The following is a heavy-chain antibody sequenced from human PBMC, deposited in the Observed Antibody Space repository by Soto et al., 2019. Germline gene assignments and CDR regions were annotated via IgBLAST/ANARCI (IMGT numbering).Heavy chain of an antibody. D-gene: IGHD3-9*01. J-gene: IGHJ4*02. CDR3: ARGVLTDCPTPFDY. V-gene: IGHV4-59*11. CDR2: IYYSGST. CDR1: GGSITGHY. Sequence: SETLSLTCTVSGGSITGHYWSWIRQSPGKALEWIGYIYYSGSTSYSPSLRSRVTISIDTSKNQFSLRLSSVNAADTALYYCARGVLTDCPTPFDYWSQGTLVTVSS.